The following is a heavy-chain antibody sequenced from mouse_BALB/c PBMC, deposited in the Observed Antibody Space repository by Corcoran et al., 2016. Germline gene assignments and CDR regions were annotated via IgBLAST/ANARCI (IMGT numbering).Heavy chain of an antibody. V-gene: IGHV14-3*02. D-gene: IGHD1-1*01. Sequence: EVQLQQSGAELVKPGASVKLSCTASGFNIKDTYMHWVKQRPEQGLEWIGRIDPANGNTKYDPKFQGKATITADTSSNTAYLQLSSLTSEDTAVYYCAVFYDYVMDYWGQGTSVTVSS. CDR2: IDPANGNT. CDR3: AVFYDYVMDY. CDR1: GFNIKDTY. J-gene: IGHJ4*01.